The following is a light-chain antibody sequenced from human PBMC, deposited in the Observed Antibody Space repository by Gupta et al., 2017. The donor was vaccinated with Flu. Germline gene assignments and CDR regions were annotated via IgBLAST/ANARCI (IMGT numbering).Light chain of an antibody. Sequence: EIVMTQSPATLSVSPGERATLSCRASQNVSSNLAWYQQKPDQAHRLIIYGASHRATGIPARFSGSGSGKEFTLTSSRQQYEDSAVYYGQEDNTKGTFGQGTKVEIK. CDR1: QNVSSN. CDR2: GAS. CDR3: QEDNTKGT. V-gene: IGKV3-15*01. J-gene: IGKJ1*01.